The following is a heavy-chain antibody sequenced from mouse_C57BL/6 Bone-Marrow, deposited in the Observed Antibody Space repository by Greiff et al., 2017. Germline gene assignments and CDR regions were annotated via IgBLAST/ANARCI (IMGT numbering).Heavy chain of an antibody. Sequence: EVQLQQSGAELVRPGSSVKMSCKTSGYTFTSYGINWVKQRPGQGLEWIGYIYIGNGYTEYNEKVKGKATLTSDTSSSTAYMQRSSLTSEDSAIYFCASHYYGSSDPRGYWGQGTTRTVSS. CDR2: IYIGNGYT. D-gene: IGHD1-1*01. J-gene: IGHJ2*01. V-gene: IGHV1-58*01. CDR1: GYTFTSYG. CDR3: ASHYYGSSDPRGY.